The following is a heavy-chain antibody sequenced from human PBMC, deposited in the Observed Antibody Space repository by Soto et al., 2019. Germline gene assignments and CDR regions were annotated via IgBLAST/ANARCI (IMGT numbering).Heavy chain of an antibody. V-gene: IGHV3-30-3*01. CDR1: GFTFRTYA. CDR2: ISHDGSVQ. D-gene: IGHD6-19*01. CDR3: AREPYTSGWFYFDY. Sequence: QVQLVESGGGVVQPGGSLRVSCVASGFTFRTYAMHWVRQAPGKGLEWVGVISHDGSVQSYADSVKGRFTISRDNSKNTVYLQMNSLRGDDTALYYCAREPYTSGWFYFDYWGQGALLTVSS. J-gene: IGHJ4*02.